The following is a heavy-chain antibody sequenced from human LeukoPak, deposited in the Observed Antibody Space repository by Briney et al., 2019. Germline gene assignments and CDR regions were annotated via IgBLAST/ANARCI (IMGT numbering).Heavy chain of an antibody. CDR1: GGSISSGGYY. Sequence: SETLSLTCTVSGGSISSGGYYWSWIRQHPGKGLEWIGYIYYSGSTYYNPSLKSRVTISVDTSKNQFSMKLSSVTAADTAVYYCARGDSSGWESGFDPWGQGTLVTV. D-gene: IGHD6-19*01. J-gene: IGHJ5*02. CDR2: IYYSGST. V-gene: IGHV4-31*03. CDR3: ARGDSSGWESGFDP.